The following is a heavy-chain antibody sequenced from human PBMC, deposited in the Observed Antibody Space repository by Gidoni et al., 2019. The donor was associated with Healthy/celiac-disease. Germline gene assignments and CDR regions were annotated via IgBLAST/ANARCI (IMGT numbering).Heavy chain of an antibody. CDR2: IHYSGST. V-gene: IGHV4-59*01. Sequence: QVQLQESGPGLVKPSETLSRTCTVSGGSISSYYWSWIRQTPGKGLEWSGYIHYSGSTNYNPTLKSRVTISVDTSKNQFSLKLSSVTAADTAVYYYYYYMDVWGKGTTVTVSS. CDR1: GGSISSYY. J-gene: IGHJ6*03. CDR3: YYYMDV.